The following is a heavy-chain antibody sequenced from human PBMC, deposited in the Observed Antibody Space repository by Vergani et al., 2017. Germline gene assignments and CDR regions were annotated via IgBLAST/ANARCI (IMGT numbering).Heavy chain of an antibody. CDR2: IIPIFGTA. Sequence: QVQLVQSGAEVKKPGSSVKVSCKASGGTFSSYAISWVRQAPGQGLEWMGGIIPIFGTANYALKFQGRVTITADESTSTAYMELSSLRSEDTAVYYCAREGSGFEDYGSAYPKTDAFDIWGQGTMVTVSS. D-gene: IGHD3-10*01. J-gene: IGHJ3*02. CDR1: GGTFSSYA. CDR3: AREGSGFEDYGSAYPKTDAFDI. V-gene: IGHV1-69*01.